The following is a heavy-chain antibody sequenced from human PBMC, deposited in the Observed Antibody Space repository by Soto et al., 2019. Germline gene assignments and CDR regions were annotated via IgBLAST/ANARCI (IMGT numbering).Heavy chain of an antibody. D-gene: IGHD1-26*01. J-gene: IGHJ4*02. CDR2: TSYDGNNK. Sequence: GGSLRLSCTGSGFTFGNYGMHWVRQAPGKGLEWVASTSYDGNNKCYADSLKGRFTIPRDNSKKMVYLQMTSLGPEDTAVYYCAKGGGSARDFDYWGQGALVTVSS. CDR1: GFTFGNYG. V-gene: IGHV3-30*18. CDR3: AKGGGSARDFDY.